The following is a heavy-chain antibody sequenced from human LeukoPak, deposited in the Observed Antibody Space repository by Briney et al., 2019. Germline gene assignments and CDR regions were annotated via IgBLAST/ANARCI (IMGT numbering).Heavy chain of an antibody. CDR1: GGSFSGYY. J-gene: IGHJ4*02. D-gene: IGHD3-10*01. Sequence: SETLSLTCAVYGGSFSGYYWSWIRQPPGKGLEWIGEINHSGSTNYNPSLKSRVTISVDTSKNQFSLKLSSVTAADTAVYYCARGSVSYYGSGSNFDYWGQGTLVTVSS. CDR2: INHSGST. CDR3: ARGSVSYYGSGSNFDY. V-gene: IGHV4-34*01.